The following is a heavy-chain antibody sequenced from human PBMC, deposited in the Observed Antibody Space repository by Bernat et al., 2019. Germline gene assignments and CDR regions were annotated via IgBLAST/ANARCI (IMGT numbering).Heavy chain of an antibody. CDR1: GFTFSDYY. D-gene: IGHD6-25*01. J-gene: IGHJ6*03. CDR2: ISSSSSYT. CDR3: ERGTAASASYMDV. Sequence: QVQLVESGGGLVKPGRSLRLSCAASGFTFSDYYMSWIRQAPGKGLDWVSYISSSSSYTNYADSVKGRFTISRDNAKNSLYLQMNSLRAEDTAVYYYERGTAASASYMDVWGKGTTVTVSS. V-gene: IGHV3-11*05.